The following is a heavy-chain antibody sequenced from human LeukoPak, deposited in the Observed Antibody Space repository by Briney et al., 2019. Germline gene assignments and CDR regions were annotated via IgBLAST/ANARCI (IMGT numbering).Heavy chain of an antibody. CDR2: IKPSGGST. D-gene: IGHD3-22*01. J-gene: IGHJ3*02. CDR3: ARLPYYDSSGYYYPFDAFDI. CDR1: GYTFTSYY. Sequence: ASVKVSCKASGYTFTSYYMHWVRQAPGQGLEWMGIIKPSGGSTSYAQKFQGRVTITADKSTSTAYMELSSLRSEDTAVYYCARLPYYDSSGYYYPFDAFDIWGQGTMVTVSS. V-gene: IGHV1-46*01.